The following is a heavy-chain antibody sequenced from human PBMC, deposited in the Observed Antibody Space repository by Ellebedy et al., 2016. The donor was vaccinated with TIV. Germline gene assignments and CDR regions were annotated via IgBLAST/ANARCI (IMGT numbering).Heavy chain of an antibody. Sequence: GESLKISXAASGFTFSSYWMSWVRQAPGKGLEWVANIKQDGSEKYYVDSVKGRFTISRDNAKNSLYLQMNSLRAEDTAVYYCARDRWDGGYFDYWGQGTLVTVSS. J-gene: IGHJ4*02. CDR3: ARDRWDGGYFDY. D-gene: IGHD1-26*01. CDR1: GFTFSSYW. V-gene: IGHV3-7*01. CDR2: IKQDGSEK.